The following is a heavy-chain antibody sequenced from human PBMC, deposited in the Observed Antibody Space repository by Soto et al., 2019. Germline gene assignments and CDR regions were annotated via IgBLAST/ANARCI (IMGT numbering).Heavy chain of an antibody. CDR1: GFTFSSYS. CDR3: ARDVGTTIFGVAEGIDY. V-gene: IGHV3-30*03. CDR2: ISYDGSNK. Sequence: PGGSLILSCAASGFTFSSYSMNWVRHAPGKGLEWVAVISYDGSNKYYADSVKGRFTISRDNSKNTLYLQMNSLRAEDTAVYYCARDVGTTIFGVAEGIDYWGQGTLVTVSS. J-gene: IGHJ4*02. D-gene: IGHD3-3*01.